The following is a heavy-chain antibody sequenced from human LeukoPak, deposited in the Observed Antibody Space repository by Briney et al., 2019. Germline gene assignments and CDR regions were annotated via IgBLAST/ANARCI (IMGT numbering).Heavy chain of an antibody. V-gene: IGHV4-4*07. J-gene: IGHJ3*02. CDR1: GGSISSYY. CDR2: FYASGTT. CDR3: ARSAFSGFDI. Sequence: TAETLSLTCTVSGGSISSYYWSWIRQPAGRGLEGIGRFYASGTTYYNPALNSRAAVSIDTSKNIFSLNLTSVTAADTAVYYCARSAFSGFDIWGRGTMVTVSS. D-gene: IGHD5-12*01.